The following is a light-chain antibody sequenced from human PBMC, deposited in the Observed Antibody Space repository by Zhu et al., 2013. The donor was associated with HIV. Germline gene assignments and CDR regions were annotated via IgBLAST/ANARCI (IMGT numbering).Light chain of an antibody. CDR3: QQYGNAPWT. V-gene: IGKV3-20*01. Sequence: EIVLTQSPATLSAYPGQRVTLSCRASQSVYSDYLAWFQQRPGQRPRLIMYDVSTRAADIPDRISGSGSGTDFTLTISRLEPEDFAVYYCQQYGNAPWTFGQGPRWKSN. CDR1: QSVYSDY. J-gene: IGKJ1*01. CDR2: DVS.